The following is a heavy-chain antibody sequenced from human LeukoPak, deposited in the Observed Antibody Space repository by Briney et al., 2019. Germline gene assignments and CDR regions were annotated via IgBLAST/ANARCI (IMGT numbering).Heavy chain of an antibody. CDR3: ARGGWVRGVLTRTGLEY. V-gene: IGHV1-2*02. D-gene: IGHD3-10*01. Sequence: ASVKVSCKASGYIFTGYYMHWVRQAPGQGLEWMGGINANSGGTKYAQKFQGRVTMTRDTSISTAYMELSRLRSDDTAVCYCARGGWVRGVLTRTGLEYWGQGTLVTVSS. CDR2: INANSGGT. J-gene: IGHJ4*02. CDR1: GYIFTGYY.